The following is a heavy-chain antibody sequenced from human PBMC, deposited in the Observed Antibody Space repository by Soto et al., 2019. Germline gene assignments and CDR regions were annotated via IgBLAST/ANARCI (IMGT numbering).Heavy chain of an antibody. D-gene: IGHD3-16*01. CDR1: GFSLSTSGVG. Sequence: QITLKESGPPLVKPTQTLTLTCTFSGFSLSTSGVGVGWIRQPPGKALEWLALIYWDDDKRYSPSLKIRLTITKDTSKTQVVLTMTNMDPVDTATYYCAHSLYDCVWGTNWFDPWGQGTLVTVSS. J-gene: IGHJ5*02. CDR3: AHSLYDCVWGTNWFDP. CDR2: IYWDDDK. V-gene: IGHV2-5*02.